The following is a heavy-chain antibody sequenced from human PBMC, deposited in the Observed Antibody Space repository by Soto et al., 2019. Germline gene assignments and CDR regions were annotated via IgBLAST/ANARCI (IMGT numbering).Heavy chain of an antibody. CDR2: IIPIFGTA. V-gene: IGHV1-69*13. D-gene: IGHD2-2*02. CDR1: GGTFSSYA. Sequence: SVKVSCKASGGTFSSYAISWVRQAPGQGLEWMGGIIPIFGTANYAQKFQGRVTITADESTSTAYMELSSLRSEDTAVYYCARDCSSTSCYMGPRHTGWFDPWGQGTLVTVSS. CDR3: ARDCSSTSCYMGPRHTGWFDP. J-gene: IGHJ5*02.